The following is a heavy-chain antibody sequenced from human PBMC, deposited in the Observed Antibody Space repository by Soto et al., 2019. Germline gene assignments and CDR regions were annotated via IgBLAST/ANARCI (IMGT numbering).Heavy chain of an antibody. CDR2: ISSSSSVI. Sequence: VPLVESGGGLVQPGGSLRLSCATSGFILSDCAMNWVRQAPGKGPGWVSYISSSSSVIDYADSVKGRFTVSRDNARNSLYLQMNSLRAEDTAVYYCARDLSWGSNWYYYMDVWGKGTTVTVSS. CDR3: ARDLSWGSNWYYYMDV. D-gene: IGHD7-27*01. J-gene: IGHJ6*03. V-gene: IGHV3-48*01. CDR1: GFILSDCA.